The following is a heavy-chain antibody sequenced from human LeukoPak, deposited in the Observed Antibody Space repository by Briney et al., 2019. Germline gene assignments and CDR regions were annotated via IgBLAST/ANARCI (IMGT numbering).Heavy chain of an antibody. Sequence: ASVKVSCKASGYTFTTYGIIWVRQAPGPGLEWMGWISAYNGNTNYAQTLQGRVTMTTDASTSTAYMELRSLRSDDTAVYYCARELLRQGYCVYWGQGTLDTVSP. CDR3: ARELLRQGYCVY. CDR1: GYTFTTYG. D-gene: IGHD3-3*01. CDR2: ISAYNGNT. J-gene: IGHJ4*02. V-gene: IGHV1-18*01.